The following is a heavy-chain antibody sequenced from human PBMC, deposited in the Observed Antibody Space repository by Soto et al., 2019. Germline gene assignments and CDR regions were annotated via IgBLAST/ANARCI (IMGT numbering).Heavy chain of an antibody. J-gene: IGHJ3*02. CDR3: ARDGMTRAAFDI. V-gene: IGHV3-21*01. CDR2: ISSSSSYI. CDR1: GFTFSSYS. D-gene: IGHD4-17*01. Sequence: EVQLVESGGGLVKPGGSLRLSCAASGFTFSSYSMNWVRQAPGEGLEWVSSISSSSSYIYYADSVKGRFTISRDNAKNSLYLQMNSLRAEDTAVYYCARDGMTRAAFDIWGQGTMVTVSS.